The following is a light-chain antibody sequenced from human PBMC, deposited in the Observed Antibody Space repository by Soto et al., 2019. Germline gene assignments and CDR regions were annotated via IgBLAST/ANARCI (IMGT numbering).Light chain of an antibody. CDR3: MCYAGGNNWV. Sequence: QSVLTQPPSASGSPGQSVTISCTGTSSDVGTHGYVSWYQQHAGKAPKLVIYDVTKRPSGVPDRFSGSKSGNTASLTVSGLQAEGEADYYCMCYAGGNNWVFGGGTKLTVL. CDR2: DVT. J-gene: IGLJ3*02. V-gene: IGLV2-8*01. CDR1: SSDVGTHGY.